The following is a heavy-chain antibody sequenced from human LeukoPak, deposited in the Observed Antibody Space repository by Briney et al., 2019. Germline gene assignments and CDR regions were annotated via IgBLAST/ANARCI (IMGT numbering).Heavy chain of an antibody. D-gene: IGHD3-22*01. Sequence: GALRLSCAASGLTFSRYWMHWVRQAPGKGLVWVSRIDPDGSRTSYADSVKGRFTISRDNAKNTLYLQMNSLRAEDMAVYTCASATYYYDSSGYPSDYWGQGTLVTVSS. J-gene: IGHJ4*02. CDR3: ASATYYYDSSGYPSDY. CDR2: IDPDGSRT. V-gene: IGHV3-74*01. CDR1: GLTFSRYW.